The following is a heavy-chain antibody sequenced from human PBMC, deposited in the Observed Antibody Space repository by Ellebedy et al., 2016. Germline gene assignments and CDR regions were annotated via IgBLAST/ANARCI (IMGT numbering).Heavy chain of an antibody. Sequence: SETLSLTXTVSGGSISSGGYYWSWIRQHPGKGLEWIGYIYYSGSTYYNPSLKSRVTISVDTSKNQFSLKLSSVTAADTAVYYCARTTYYDFWSGPPRYFDLWGRGTLVTVSS. V-gene: IGHV4-31*03. J-gene: IGHJ2*01. CDR2: IYYSGST. CDR1: GGSISSGGYY. D-gene: IGHD3-3*01. CDR3: ARTTYYDFWSGPPRYFDL.